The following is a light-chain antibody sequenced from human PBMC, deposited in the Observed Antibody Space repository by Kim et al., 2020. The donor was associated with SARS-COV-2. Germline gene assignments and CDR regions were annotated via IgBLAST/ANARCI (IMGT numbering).Light chain of an antibody. V-gene: IGKV1-5*03. CDR1: QSISSR. J-gene: IGKJ1*01. CDR2: KAS. CDR3: QQYNSHSRT. Sequence: DIQMTQSPSTLSASIGDRVTITCRASQSISSRLAWYQHKPGKAPKLLINKASNLESGVPSRFSGSGSGTDFALTISSLQPDDFATYYCQQYNSHSRTFGQGTKVDIK.